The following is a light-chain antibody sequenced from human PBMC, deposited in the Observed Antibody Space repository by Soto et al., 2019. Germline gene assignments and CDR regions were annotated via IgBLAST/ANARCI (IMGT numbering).Light chain of an antibody. CDR2: DVT. CDR3: CSYAGTFTLWV. CDR1: SSDVGAYNY. J-gene: IGLJ3*02. Sequence: QSALTQPRSVSGSPGQSVTITCTGTSSDVGAYNYVSWYQQHPGKAPKLIIYDVTKRPSGVPDRFSGSKSGNMASLTISGLQADDEADYYCCSYAGTFTLWVFGGGTQLTVL. V-gene: IGLV2-11*01.